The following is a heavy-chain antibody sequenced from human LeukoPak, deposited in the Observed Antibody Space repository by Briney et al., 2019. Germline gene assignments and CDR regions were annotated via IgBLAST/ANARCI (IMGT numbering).Heavy chain of an antibody. J-gene: IGHJ4*02. Sequence: SGTLSLTCAVYGGSFSGYYWSWIRQPPGKGLEWIGEINHSGSTNYNPSLKSRVTISVDTSKNQFSLKLSSVTAADTAVYYCARADGIVGASYYFDYWGQGTLVTVSS. V-gene: IGHV4-34*01. CDR3: ARADGIVGASYYFDY. CDR1: GGSFSGYY. D-gene: IGHD1-26*01. CDR2: INHSGST.